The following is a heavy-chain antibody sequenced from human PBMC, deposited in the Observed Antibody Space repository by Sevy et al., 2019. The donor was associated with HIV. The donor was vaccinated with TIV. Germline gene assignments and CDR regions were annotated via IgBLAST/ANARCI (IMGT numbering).Heavy chain of an antibody. J-gene: IGHJ4*02. CDR3: AHETFGRFES. CDR2: IKADGRDK. V-gene: IGHV3-7*01. Sequence: GGSLRLSCAASGFTFSANWMNWVRQAPGKGLEGVANIKADGRDKPYVDSVEGRFTNSRDNAKNLLFLQMNSLRVEDTAVYYCAHETFGRFESWGQGTLVTVSS. CDR1: GFTFSANW. D-gene: IGHD3-16*01.